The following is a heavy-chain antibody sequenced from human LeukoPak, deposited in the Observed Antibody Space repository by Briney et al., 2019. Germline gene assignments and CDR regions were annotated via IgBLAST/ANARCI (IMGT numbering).Heavy chain of an antibody. CDR1: GGFISSGGSY. CDR2: ISYSGST. CDR3: ARDIGGYSSSWRFDI. D-gene: IGHD6-13*01. J-gene: IGHJ3*02. V-gene: IGHV4-31*03. Sequence: KSSETLSLTCTVSGGFISSGGSYWSWIRQHPGKGLEWIAYISYSGSTYHNPSLQSRVALSVDTSKNQFSLKLSSVTAADTAVYYCARDIGGYSSSWRFDIWGQGTMVTVSS.